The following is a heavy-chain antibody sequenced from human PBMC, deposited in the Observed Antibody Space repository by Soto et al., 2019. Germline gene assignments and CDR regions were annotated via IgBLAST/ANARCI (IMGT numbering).Heavy chain of an antibody. J-gene: IGHJ4*02. CDR3: AKDGRFLEWFSPAEYYFDY. CDR2: ISGDGGST. Sequence: GGSLRLSCAVSGFTFSDYSMNWVRQAPGKGLEWISFISGDGGSTYYADSVKGRFTISRDNTKNSLYLQMNSLRTEDTALYYCAKDGRFLEWFSPAEYYFDYWGQGTLVTISS. D-gene: IGHD3-3*01. CDR1: GFTFSDYS. V-gene: IGHV3-43*01.